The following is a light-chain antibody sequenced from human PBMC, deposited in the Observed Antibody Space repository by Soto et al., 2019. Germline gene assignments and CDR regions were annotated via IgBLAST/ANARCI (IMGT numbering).Light chain of an antibody. Sequence: QSLLTQPPSASGSPGQSVTVSCTGTTSDVGGYSYVSWYQQHPGKAPKLIIYEVSNRPSGVSYRFSGSKSGNTASLTISGLQAEDEADYYCSSHTSTNTRVFGTGTKVTVL. V-gene: IGLV2-14*01. CDR2: EVS. CDR3: SSHTSTNTRV. J-gene: IGLJ1*01. CDR1: TSDVGGYSY.